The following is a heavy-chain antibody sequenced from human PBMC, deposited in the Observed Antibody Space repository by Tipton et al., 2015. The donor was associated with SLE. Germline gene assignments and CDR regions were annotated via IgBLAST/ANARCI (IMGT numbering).Heavy chain of an antibody. CDR3: ASTYSSGWYGYYFDY. Sequence: TLSLTCTVSGGSISSGGYYWSWIRQHPGKSLEWIGYIYYSGSTYYNPSLKSRVTISVDTSKNQFSLKLSSVTAADTAVYYCASTYSSGWYGYYFDYWGQGTLVTVSS. CDR1: GGSISSGGYY. V-gene: IGHV4-31*03. J-gene: IGHJ4*02. D-gene: IGHD6-19*01. CDR2: IYYSGST.